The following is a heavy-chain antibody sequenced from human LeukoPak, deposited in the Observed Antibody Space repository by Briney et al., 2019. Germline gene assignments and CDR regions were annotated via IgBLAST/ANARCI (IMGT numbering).Heavy chain of an antibody. V-gene: IGHV3-7*01. D-gene: IGHD5-18*01. J-gene: IGHJ4*02. CDR3: ARDETALDS. Sequence: GGSLRLSCAASGFTFSSYWMSWVRQAPEKGLEWVANINQGGSEKYYVDSVKGRLTISRDNAKNLLYLQMNSLRAEDTAVYYCARDETALDSWGQGTLVTVSS. CDR1: GFTFSSYW. CDR2: INQGGSEK.